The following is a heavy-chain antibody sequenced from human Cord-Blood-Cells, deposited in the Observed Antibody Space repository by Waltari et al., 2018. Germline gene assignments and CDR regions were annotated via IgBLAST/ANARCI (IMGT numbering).Heavy chain of an antibody. J-gene: IGHJ6*02. CDR3: ARIPYLSSGYYYYYYGMDV. D-gene: IGHD3-22*01. V-gene: IGHV4-39*01. CDR2: IYYSGST. Sequence: QLQLQESAPGLVTPSETLSPPCTVSGGSISSSSSYLGWIRQPPGKGLEWIGSIYYSGSTYYNPSLKSRVTISVDTSKNQFSLKLSSVTAADTAVYYCARIPYLSSGYYYYYYGMDVWGQGTTVTVSS. CDR1: GGSISSSSSY.